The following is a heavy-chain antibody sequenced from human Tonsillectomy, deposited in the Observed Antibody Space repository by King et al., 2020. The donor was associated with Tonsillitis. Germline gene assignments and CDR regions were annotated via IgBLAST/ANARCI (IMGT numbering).Heavy chain of an antibody. Sequence: VQLVESGGGLVQPGGSLRLSCAASGFTVNTTYMTWVRQAPGKGLEWVSVIYSGGITFYADSLKGRFTISRDNFKNTVYLQINSLSVEDTAVYYCARARWTLPAASEGDYDYYYGMDVWGQGTTVIVSS. V-gene: IGHV3-66*01. D-gene: IGHD2-2*01. CDR2: IYSGGIT. CDR3: ARARWTLPAASEGDYDYYYGMDV. CDR1: GFTVNTTY. J-gene: IGHJ6*02.